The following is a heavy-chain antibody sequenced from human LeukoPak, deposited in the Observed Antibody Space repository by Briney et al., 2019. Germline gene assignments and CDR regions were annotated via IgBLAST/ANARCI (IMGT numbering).Heavy chain of an antibody. CDR3: ASQAAGSGSYYYYFDY. J-gene: IGHJ4*02. Sequence: GGSLRLSCAASGFTFSSYGMHWVRQAPGKGLEWMAIIWYDGSNKYYADYVKRRFTISRDNSKNTLYLQMNSLRAEDTAVYFCASQAAGSGSYYYYFDYWGQGTLVTVSS. CDR1: GFTFSSYG. D-gene: IGHD1-26*01. CDR2: IWYDGSNK. V-gene: IGHV3-33*01.